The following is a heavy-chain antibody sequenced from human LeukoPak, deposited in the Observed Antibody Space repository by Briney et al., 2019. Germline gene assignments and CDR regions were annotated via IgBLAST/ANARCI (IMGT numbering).Heavy chain of an antibody. D-gene: IGHD3-3*01. CDR2: VYHSGST. CDR1: GGSISSYF. Sequence: PSETLSLTCTVSGGSISSYFWSWIRQPPGKGLEWIGYVYHSGSTNYNPSLKSRVIISVDTSKNQFSLKLSSVTAADTAVYYCARDTSLWGQGTLVTVSS. V-gene: IGHV4-59*12. J-gene: IGHJ4*02. CDR3: ARDTSL.